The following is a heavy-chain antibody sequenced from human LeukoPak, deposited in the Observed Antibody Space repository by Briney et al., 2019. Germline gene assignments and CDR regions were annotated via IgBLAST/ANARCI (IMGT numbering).Heavy chain of an antibody. CDR2: INPDSGGT. CDR3: ARGSRDYYDNSGYYY. Sequence: ASVKVSCKASGYTFTGYYMHWVRQAPGQGLEWMGWINPDSGGTNYAQKFQGRVTMTRDTFISTAYMELSRLRSDDTAVYYCARGSRDYYDNSGYYYWGQGTLVTVSS. D-gene: IGHD3-22*01. J-gene: IGHJ4*02. CDR1: GYTFTGYY. V-gene: IGHV1-2*02.